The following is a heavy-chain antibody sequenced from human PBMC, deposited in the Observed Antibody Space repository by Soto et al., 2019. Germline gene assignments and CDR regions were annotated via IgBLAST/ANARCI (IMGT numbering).Heavy chain of an antibody. Sequence: QVQLVESGGGVVQPGRSLRLSCAASGFTFSSYGMHWVRQAPGKGLEWVAVIWYDGSNKYYADSVKGRFTISRDNSKNTLYLQMNSLRAEDTAVYYCARGGFGELLLEVREYCYMDVWGKGTTVTVSS. CDR1: GFTFSSYG. J-gene: IGHJ6*03. CDR3: ARGGFGELLLEVREYCYMDV. D-gene: IGHD3-10*01. V-gene: IGHV3-33*01. CDR2: IWYDGSNK.